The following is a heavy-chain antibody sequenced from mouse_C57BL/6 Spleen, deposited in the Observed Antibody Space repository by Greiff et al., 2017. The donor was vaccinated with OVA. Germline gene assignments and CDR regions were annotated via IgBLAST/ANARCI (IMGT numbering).Heavy chain of an antibody. CDR1: GYAFTNYL. D-gene: IGHD4-1*01. V-gene: IGHV1-54*01. Sequence: QVQLQQSGAELVRPGTSVKVSCKASGYAFTNYLIEWVKQRPGQGLEWIGVINPGSGGTNYNEKFKGKATLTADKSSSTGYMQLSSLTSEDSAVYFCARDELADYWGQGTTLTVSS. J-gene: IGHJ2*01. CDR3: ARDELADY. CDR2: INPGSGGT.